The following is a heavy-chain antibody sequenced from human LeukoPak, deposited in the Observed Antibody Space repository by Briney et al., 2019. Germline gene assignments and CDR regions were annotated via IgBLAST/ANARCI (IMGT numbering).Heavy chain of an antibody. D-gene: IGHD2-8*01. CDR3: ARDGVDGYAFDI. CDR1: GGSISSYY. V-gene: IGHV4-59*01. CDR2: IYYSGST. J-gene: IGHJ3*02. Sequence: SETLSLTCTVSGGSISSYYWSWIRQPPGKGLEWIGYIYYSGSTNYNPSLKSRVTISVDASKNQFSLKLSSVTAADTAVYYCARDGVDGYAFDIWGQGTMVTVSS.